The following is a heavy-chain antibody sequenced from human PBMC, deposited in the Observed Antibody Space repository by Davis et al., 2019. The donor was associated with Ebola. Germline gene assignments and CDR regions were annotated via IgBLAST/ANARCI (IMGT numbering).Heavy chain of an antibody. D-gene: IGHD2-15*01. V-gene: IGHV1-69*06. CDR2: IIPIFGTA. J-gene: IGHJ6*02. Sequence: SVKVSCKASGGTFSSYAISWVRQAPGQGLEWMGGIIPIFGTANYAQKFQGRVTITADKSTSTAYMELSSLRSEDTAVYYCARVVPLVECSGGSCYDYYYYYGMDVWGQGTTVTVSS. CDR1: GGTFSSYA. CDR3: ARVVPLVECSGGSCYDYYYYYGMDV.